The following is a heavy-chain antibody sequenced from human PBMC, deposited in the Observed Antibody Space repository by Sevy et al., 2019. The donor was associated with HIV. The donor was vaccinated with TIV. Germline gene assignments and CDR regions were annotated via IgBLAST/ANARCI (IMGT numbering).Heavy chain of an antibody. V-gene: IGHV4-39*01. CDR3: YSYYYDSSGYSFDY. CDR2: IYYSGST. CDR1: GGSISSSSYY. Sequence: SETLSLTCTVSGGSISSSSYYWGWIRQPPGKGLEWIGSIYYSGSTYYNPSLKSRVTISVDTSKNQFSLKLSSVTAADTAVYYCYSYYYDSSGYSFDYWGQGTLVTVSS. D-gene: IGHD3-22*01. J-gene: IGHJ4*02.